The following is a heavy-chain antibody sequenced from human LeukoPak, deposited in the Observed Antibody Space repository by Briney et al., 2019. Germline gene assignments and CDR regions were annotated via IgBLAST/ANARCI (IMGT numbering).Heavy chain of an antibody. CDR3: ANNRYSSRWRGAFDV. Sequence: PGGSLRLSCAASGFTFSSSGVSWVRQAPGKGLEWVSSIGGSDDTTYYADSVKGRFTISRDNSKNTLYLQMNSLRAEDTAVYYCANNRYSSRWRGAFDVWGQGTMVTVSS. CDR1: GFTFSSSG. J-gene: IGHJ3*01. D-gene: IGHD6-13*01. CDR2: IGGSDDTT. V-gene: IGHV3-23*01.